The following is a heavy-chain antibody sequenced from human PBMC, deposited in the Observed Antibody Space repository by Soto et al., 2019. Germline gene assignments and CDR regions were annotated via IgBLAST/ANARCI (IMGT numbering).Heavy chain of an antibody. CDR1: GYTFTSYG. CDR3: ARPSDNLWFGELSGAFDI. D-gene: IGHD3-10*01. Sequence: PSVKVSCKASGYTFTSYGISCVRHSPGQGLEWMGWISAYNGNTNYAQKLQGRVTMTTDTSTSTAYMELRSLRSDDTAVYYCARPSDNLWFGELSGAFDIWGQGTMVTVSS. V-gene: IGHV1-18*01. J-gene: IGHJ3*02. CDR2: ISAYNGNT.